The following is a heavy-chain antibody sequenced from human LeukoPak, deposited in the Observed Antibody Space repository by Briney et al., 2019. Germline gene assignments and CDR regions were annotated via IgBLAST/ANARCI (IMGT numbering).Heavy chain of an antibody. CDR2: INPNSGGT. CDR1: GYTFTGYY. J-gene: IGHJ3*02. V-gene: IGHV1-2*02. D-gene: IGHD2-15*01. CDR3: ASREDIVVVVAATPEASAFDI. Sequence: ASVKVSCKASGYTFTGYYMHWVRQAPGQGLEWMGWINPNSGGTNYAQKFQGRVTMTRDTSISTAYMELSRLRSDDTAVYYCASREDIVVVVAATPEASAFDIWGQGTMVTVSS.